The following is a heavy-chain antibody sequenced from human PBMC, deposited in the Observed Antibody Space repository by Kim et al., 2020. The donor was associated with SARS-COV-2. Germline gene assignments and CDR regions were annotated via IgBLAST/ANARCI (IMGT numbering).Heavy chain of an antibody. J-gene: IGHJ1*01. CDR2: LSGSGDGT. D-gene: IGHD6-19*01. CDR1: GFTFSSYA. V-gene: IGHV3-23*01. Sequence: GGSLRLSCAASGFTFSSYAMSWVRQAPGKGLEWVSALSGSGDGTYYADSVKGRFTISRDNSKNTLYLQMNSLRAEDTAVYYCAKPEQWLHFQHWGQGTLVTVSS. CDR3: AKPEQWLHFQH.